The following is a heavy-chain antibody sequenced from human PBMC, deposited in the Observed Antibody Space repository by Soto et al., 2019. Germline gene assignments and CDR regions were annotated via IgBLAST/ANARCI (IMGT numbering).Heavy chain of an antibody. J-gene: IGHJ4*02. V-gene: IGHV1-46*01. CDR2: INPSGGSP. Sequence: QVQVAQSGAEVKRPGAPVKVSCWASGYPFTNFYIHWGRQGPGPGLEWLGIINPSGGSPAYAQKFLGRVTMTRDPPTSTVYMAVSSVRSDGTAVYYCATADDYGSSGYQLDYSSQGPLVTVSS. CDR1: GYPFTNFY. CDR3: ATADDYGSSGYQLDY. D-gene: IGHD3-22*01.